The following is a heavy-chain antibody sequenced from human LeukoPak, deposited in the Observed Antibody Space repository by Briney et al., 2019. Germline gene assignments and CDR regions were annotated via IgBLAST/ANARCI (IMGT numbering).Heavy chain of an antibody. D-gene: IGHD3-10*01. CDR2: INWNGGST. CDR1: GFTFDDYG. V-gene: IGHV3-20*04. Sequence: PGGSLRLSCAASGFTFDDYGMGWVRQAPGKGLEWVSGINWNGGSTGYADSVKGRFTISRGNAKNSLYLQMNSLRAEDTALYYCARARGSTYYYYMDVWGKGTTVTVSS. CDR3: ARARGSTYYYYMDV. J-gene: IGHJ6*03.